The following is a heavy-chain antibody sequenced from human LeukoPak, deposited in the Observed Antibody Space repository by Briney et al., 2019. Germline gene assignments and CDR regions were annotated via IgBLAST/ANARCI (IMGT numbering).Heavy chain of an antibody. Sequence: PSQTLSLTCTVSGGSISSGGYYWSWIRQHPGKGLEWIGYIYYSGSTYYNPSLKSRVTISVDTFKNQFSLKLSSVTAADTAVYYCAREVQVAAAGTRANWFDPWGQGTLVTVSS. CDR3: AREVQVAAAGTRANWFDP. CDR2: IYYSGST. D-gene: IGHD6-13*01. V-gene: IGHV4-31*03. CDR1: GGSISSGGYY. J-gene: IGHJ5*02.